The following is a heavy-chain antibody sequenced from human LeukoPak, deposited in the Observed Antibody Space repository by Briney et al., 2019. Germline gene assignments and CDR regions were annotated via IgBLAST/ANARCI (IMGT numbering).Heavy chain of an antibody. J-gene: IGHJ4*02. CDR3: ARDLSGIAGYTYGRGIDY. CDR1: EFTVSINY. CDR2: IYSGGST. D-gene: IGHD5-18*01. Sequence: PGGSLRLSCAVSEFTVSINYMSWVRQAPGKGLECVSLIYSGGSTYYADSVKGRFTISRDNSKNTLYLQMNSLRAEDTAVYYCARDLSGIAGYTYGRGIDYWGQGTLVTVSS. V-gene: IGHV3-66*01.